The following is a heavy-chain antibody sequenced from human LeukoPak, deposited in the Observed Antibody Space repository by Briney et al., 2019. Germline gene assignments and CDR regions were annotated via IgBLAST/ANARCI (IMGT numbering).Heavy chain of an antibody. J-gene: IGHJ5*02. V-gene: IGHV4-59*01. CDR2: IYYGGST. D-gene: IGHD6-13*01. CDR1: GGSISSYY. Sequence: SETLSLTCTVSGGSISSYYWSWIRQPPGKGLEWIGYIYYGGSTNYNPSLKSRVTISVDTSKNQFSLKLSSVTAADTAVYYCARERYSSSWPKGWFGPWGQGTLVTVSS. CDR3: ARERYSSSWPKGWFGP.